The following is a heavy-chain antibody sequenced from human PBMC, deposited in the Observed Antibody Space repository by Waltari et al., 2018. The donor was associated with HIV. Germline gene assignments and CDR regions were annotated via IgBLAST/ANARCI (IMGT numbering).Heavy chain of an antibody. CDR3: ARGPLRRTVDL. CDR1: GGPFSGYY. J-gene: IGHJ5*02. V-gene: IGHV4-34*02. D-gene: IGHD4-17*01. CDR2: VSHSGGT. Sequence: QVQLQQWGAGQLKPSETLSLTCGVFGGPFSGYYWSWIRQPPGKGLEWIGEVSHSGGTNYNPSLKSRVIISIDPSNFQFSLNLTSVTAADMGLYYCARGPLRRTVDLWGQGALVTVSS.